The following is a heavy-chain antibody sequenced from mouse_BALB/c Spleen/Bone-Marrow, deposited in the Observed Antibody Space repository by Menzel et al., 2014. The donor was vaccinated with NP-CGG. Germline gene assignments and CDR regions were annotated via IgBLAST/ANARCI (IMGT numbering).Heavy chain of an antibody. CDR1: GYTFTDYE. CDR3: TREGYGNSYYFDY. V-gene: IGHV1-15*01. CDR2: IDPETGGT. J-gene: IGHJ2*01. D-gene: IGHD2-1*01. Sequence: QVQLQQPGAELVRPGASVTLSCKALGYTFTDYELHWVKQTPVHGLEWIGAIDPETGGTAYNQKFKGKATLTADKSSSTAYMELRSLTSEDSAVYYCTREGYGNSYYFDYWGQGTTLTVSS.